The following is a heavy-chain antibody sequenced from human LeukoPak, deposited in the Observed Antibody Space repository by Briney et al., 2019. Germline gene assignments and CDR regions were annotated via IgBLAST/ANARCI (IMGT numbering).Heavy chain of an antibody. Sequence: GGSQRLSCAASGFTVSDYNMNWVRQAPGKGLEWASYISSGSSTIDYADSVKGRFTISRDNSRNTLYSLRAEDTAVYYCARALNGFDIWGPGTLVTVSS. CDR2: ISSGSSTI. J-gene: IGHJ3*02. CDR3: ARALNGFDI. V-gene: IGHV3-48*01. CDR1: GFTVSDYN.